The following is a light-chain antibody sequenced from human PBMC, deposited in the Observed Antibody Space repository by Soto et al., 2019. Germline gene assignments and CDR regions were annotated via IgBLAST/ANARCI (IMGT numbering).Light chain of an antibody. CDR1: ISNIGAGYG. J-gene: IGLJ2*01. V-gene: IGLV1-40*01. CDR3: QSYDSGLSAVV. Sequence: QSVLTQPPSVSGAPGQRVSISCNGSISNIGAGYGVHWYQQLPGTAPKLLIYDNTNRPSGVPDRFSGYKSGSSASLAITGLQAEDETDYYCQSYDSGLSAVVFGGGTKLTVL. CDR2: DNT.